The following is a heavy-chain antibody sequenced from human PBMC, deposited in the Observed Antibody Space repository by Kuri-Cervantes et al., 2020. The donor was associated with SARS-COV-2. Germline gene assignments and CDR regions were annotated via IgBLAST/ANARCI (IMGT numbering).Heavy chain of an antibody. CDR3: AISLLIFSNNAVGSSSIDY. CDR2: VNHNGNT. J-gene: IGHJ4*02. V-gene: IGHV4-39*07. CDR1: GGSISSSSYY. D-gene: IGHD6-6*01. Sequence: SETLSLTCTVSGGSISSSSYYWGWIRQPPGKGLGWIGEVNHNGNTNYNPSLKSRVTISLDTSKDQFSLILNSVTAADTSVYYCAISLLIFSNNAVGSSSIDYWGQGTLVTVSS.